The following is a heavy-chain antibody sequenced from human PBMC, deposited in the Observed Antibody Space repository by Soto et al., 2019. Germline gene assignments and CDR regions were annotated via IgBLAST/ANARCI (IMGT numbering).Heavy chain of an antibody. V-gene: IGHV3-23*01. D-gene: IGHD2-15*01. CDR2: ISGSGGST. Sequence: RLSFAASVFTLISYAMSLCHQAPGQGLEWVSAISGSGGSTYYADSVKGRFTISRDNSKNTLDLQMNSLRAEDTAVYYCANLPDRSSFDYWGQGTLVTVSS. CDR1: VFTLISYA. J-gene: IGHJ4*02. CDR3: ANLPDRSSFDY.